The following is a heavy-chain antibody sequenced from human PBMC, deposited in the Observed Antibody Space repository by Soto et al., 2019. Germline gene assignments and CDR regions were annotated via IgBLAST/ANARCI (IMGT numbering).Heavy chain of an antibody. CDR1: GYTFTSYG. CDR3: ARDGDYHYYGMDV. V-gene: IGHV1-46*03. Sequence: ASVKVSCKASGYTFTSYGISWVRQAPGQGLEWMGIINPSGGSTSYAQKFQGRVTMTRDTSTSTVYMELSSLRSEDTAVYYCARDGDYHYYGMDVWGQGTTVTVSS. CDR2: INPSGGST. J-gene: IGHJ6*02. D-gene: IGHD4-17*01.